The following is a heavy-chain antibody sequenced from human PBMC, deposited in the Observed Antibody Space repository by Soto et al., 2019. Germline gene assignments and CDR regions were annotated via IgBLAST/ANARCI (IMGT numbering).Heavy chain of an antibody. J-gene: IGHJ4*02. CDR3: ASRSSSWFDY. D-gene: IGHD6-13*01. CDR1: GGSISSYY. CDR2: IYYSGST. Sequence: SETLSLTCTVSGGSISSYYWSWIRQPPGKGLEWIGYIYYSGSTNYNPSLKSRVTISVDTSKNQFSLKLSSVTAGDTAVYYCASRSSSWFDYWGQGTLVTVSS. V-gene: IGHV4-59*01.